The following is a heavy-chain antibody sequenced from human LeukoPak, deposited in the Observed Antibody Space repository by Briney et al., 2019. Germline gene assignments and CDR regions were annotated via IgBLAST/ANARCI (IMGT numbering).Heavy chain of an antibody. CDR2: IYPGDSDT. Sequence: GESLKISCKGSGYSFTSCWIGWVRQMPGKGLEWMGIIYPGDSDTRYSPSFQGQVTISADKSISTAYLQWSSLKASDTAMYYCARQPVAADYYFDYWGQGTLVTVSS. CDR3: ARQPVAADYYFDY. V-gene: IGHV5-51*01. J-gene: IGHJ4*02. D-gene: IGHD6-13*01. CDR1: GYSFTSCW.